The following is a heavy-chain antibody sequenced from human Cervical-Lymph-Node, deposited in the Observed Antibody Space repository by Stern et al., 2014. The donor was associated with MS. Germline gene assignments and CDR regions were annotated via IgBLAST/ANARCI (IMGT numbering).Heavy chain of an antibody. D-gene: IGHD5-18*01. J-gene: IGHJ6*02. Sequence: QVQLVESGAEVKKPGASVKVSCKVSGDTLTKFSMHWVRQAPGKGLEWMGGFGPEDGKPNYARKFKGRVTMTEDTATDTSYMELSSLRSEDTAVYYCVTDTNTATNYYYAYGMDVWGQGTTVTVSS. CDR1: GDTLTKFS. V-gene: IGHV1-24*01. CDR3: VTDTNTATNYYYAYGMDV. CDR2: FGPEDGKP.